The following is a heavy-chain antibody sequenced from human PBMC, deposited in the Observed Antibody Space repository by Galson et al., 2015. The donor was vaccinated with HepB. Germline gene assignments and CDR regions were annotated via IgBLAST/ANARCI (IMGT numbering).Heavy chain of an antibody. Sequence: SVKVSCKVSGYTLTELSMHWVRQAPGKGLEWMGGFDPEDGETIYAQKFQGRVTMTEDTSTDTAYMELSSLRSEDAAVYYCATDLGIVGALGYWGQGTLVTVSS. CDR2: FDPEDGET. CDR3: ATDLGIVGALGY. V-gene: IGHV1-24*01. CDR1: GYTLTELS. D-gene: IGHD1-26*01. J-gene: IGHJ4*02.